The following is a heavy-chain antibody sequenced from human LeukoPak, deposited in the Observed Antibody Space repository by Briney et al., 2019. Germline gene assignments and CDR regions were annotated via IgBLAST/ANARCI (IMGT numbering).Heavy chain of an antibody. CDR2: ISAYNGNT. CDR1: GYTFTSYG. D-gene: IGHD3-22*01. Sequence: ASVKVSCKASGYTFTSYGISWVRQAPGQGLEWIGWISAYNGNTNYAQKLQGRVTMTTDTSTSTAYMELRSLRSDDTAVYYCATIYYYDSSSPFDPWGQGTLVTVSS. J-gene: IGHJ5*02. V-gene: IGHV1-18*01. CDR3: ATIYYYDSSSPFDP.